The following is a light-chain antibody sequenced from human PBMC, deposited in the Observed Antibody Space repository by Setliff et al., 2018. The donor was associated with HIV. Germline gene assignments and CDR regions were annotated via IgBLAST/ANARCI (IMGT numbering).Light chain of an antibody. J-gene: IGLJ1*01. CDR1: SSDVGSYNL. Sequence: QSVLTQPASVSGSPGQSITISCTGTSSDVGSYNLVSWYQQHPGKAPKLIIYEGNKRPSGVSTRFSGSKSGNTASLTISGLQVEDEADYYCSSYTTSSTLYVFRPGTKVTVL. V-gene: IGLV2-14*02. CDR3: SSYTTSSTLYV. CDR2: EGN.